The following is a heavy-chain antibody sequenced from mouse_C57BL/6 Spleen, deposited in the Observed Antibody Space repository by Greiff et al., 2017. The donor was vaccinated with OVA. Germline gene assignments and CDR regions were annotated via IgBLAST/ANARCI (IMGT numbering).Heavy chain of an antibody. CDR1: GFSLTSYA. CDR2: IWTGGGT. CDR3: AREGGGYDRRYFDV. J-gene: IGHJ1*03. D-gene: IGHD2-2*01. V-gene: IGHV2-9-1*01. Sequence: VQLQQSGPGLVAPSQSLSITCTVSGFSLTSYAISWVRQPPGKGLEWLGVIWTGGGTNYNSALKSRLSISKDNSKSQVFLKMNSLQTDDTARYYCAREGGGYDRRYFDVWGTGTTVTVSS.